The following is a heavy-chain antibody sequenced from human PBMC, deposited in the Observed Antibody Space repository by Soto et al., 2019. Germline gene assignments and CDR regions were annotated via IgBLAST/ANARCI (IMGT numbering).Heavy chain of an antibody. CDR3: ARGGGSDSFDY. CDR2: INHLETT. D-gene: IGHD1-26*01. Sequence: PSETLSLTCTVSGASITFGGYSWSWIRQTPGKGLEWIGYINHLETTFYNPSFESRLTLSIDRAKNQFSLKLRSMSAADRAVYFCARGGGSDSFDYWGQGILVTVSS. CDR1: GASITFGGYS. J-gene: IGHJ4*02. V-gene: IGHV4-30-2*01.